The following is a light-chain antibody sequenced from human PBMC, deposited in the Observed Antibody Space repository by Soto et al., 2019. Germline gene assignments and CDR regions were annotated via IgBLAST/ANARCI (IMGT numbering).Light chain of an antibody. CDR1: QSVSSN. Sequence: IVWTQSPDTLSLYTGERATLSCRASQSVSSNLAWYQQKPGQAPRLLIYGASTRATGIPARFSGSGSGTEFTLTISSLQSEDFAVYYCQQYNNWPPITFGQGTRLEVK. CDR3: QQYNNWPPIT. J-gene: IGKJ5*01. V-gene: IGKV3-15*01. CDR2: GAS.